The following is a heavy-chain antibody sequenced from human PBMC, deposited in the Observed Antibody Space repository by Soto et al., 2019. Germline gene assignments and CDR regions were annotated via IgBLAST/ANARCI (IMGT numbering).Heavy chain of an antibody. CDR3: ANPYSSGWNTEYFQH. V-gene: IGHV3-30*18. J-gene: IGHJ1*01. Sequence: GGSLILSCAASEFTFSSYAMHWVRQAPGKGLEWVAVISYDGSSKYYADSVKGRFTISRDNSKKSLYLQMNSLRVEDTAVYYCANPYSSGWNTEYFQHWGQGTLVTVSS. CDR1: EFTFSSYA. CDR2: ISYDGSSK. D-gene: IGHD6-19*01.